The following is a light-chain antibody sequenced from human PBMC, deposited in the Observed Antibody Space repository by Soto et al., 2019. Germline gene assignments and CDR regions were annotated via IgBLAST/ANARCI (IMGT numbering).Light chain of an antibody. Sequence: QSVLTQSPSVSGAPGQRVTISCTGSISNIGAGHGVHWYQQLPGAAPKLLIYGNRNRPSEVPERFSGSKSGTSASLATTGLQGEDEADYYCQSFDTRLSGYVFGIGTKVTVL. J-gene: IGLJ1*01. CDR1: ISNIGAGHG. V-gene: IGLV1-40*01. CDR2: GNR. CDR3: QSFDTRLSGYV.